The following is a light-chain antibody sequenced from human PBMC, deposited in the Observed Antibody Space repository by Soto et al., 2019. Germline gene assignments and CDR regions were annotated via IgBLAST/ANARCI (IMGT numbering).Light chain of an antibody. CDR1: QDVSSN. J-gene: IGKJ4*01. CDR3: QQYIRWPLT. CDR2: GAS. Sequence: EMVVTQSPATLSVSPGERATLSCRASQDVSSNLAWYQQKPGQAPSLLIYGASTRATGTPARFSGSGSGTEFTLTISSLQSEHYAVYFCQQYIRWPLTFGGGTKVDIK. V-gene: IGKV3-15*01.